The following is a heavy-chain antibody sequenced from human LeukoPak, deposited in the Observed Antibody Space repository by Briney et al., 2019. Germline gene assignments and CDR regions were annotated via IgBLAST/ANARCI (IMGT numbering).Heavy chain of an antibody. J-gene: IGHJ5*02. CDR2: IIPIFGTA. Sequence: GSSVKVSCKASGGTFSSYAISWVRQAPGQGLEWMGGIIPIFGTANYAQKFQGRVTITTDESTSTAYMELSSLRSEATAVYYCARSSGYYYLNWFDPWGQGTLVTVSS. CDR3: ARSSGYYYLNWFDP. V-gene: IGHV1-69*05. CDR1: GGTFSSYA. D-gene: IGHD3-22*01.